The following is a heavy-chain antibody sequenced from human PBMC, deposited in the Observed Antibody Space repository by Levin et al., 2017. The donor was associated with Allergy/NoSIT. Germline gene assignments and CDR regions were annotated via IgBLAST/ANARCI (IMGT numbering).Heavy chain of an antibody. V-gene: IGHV3-9*01. CDR3: AKAAGRGSFFGGFDS. CDR1: GFTFNTHA. D-gene: IGHD3-16*01. J-gene: IGHJ5*01. CDR2: VSWISDYI. Sequence: SLKISCEASGFTFNTHAMHWVRQAPGKGLEWVSGVSWISDYIGYADSVKGRFTISRDNAKNFLYLQMDSLRPEDTAFYYCAKAAGRGSFFGGFDSWGQGTLVTVFS.